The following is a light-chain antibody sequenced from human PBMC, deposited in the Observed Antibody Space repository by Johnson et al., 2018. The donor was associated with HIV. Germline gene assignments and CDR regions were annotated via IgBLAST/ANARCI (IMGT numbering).Light chain of an antibody. CDR2: ENN. Sequence: QSVLTQPPSVSAAPGQKVTISCSGSSSNIGNNYVSWYQQLPGTAPKLLIYENNKRPSGIPDRFSGSKSGTSATLGITGLQTGDEADYYCGTWDSILSALCVLGTGTKVTVL. CDR3: GTWDSILSALCV. J-gene: IGLJ1*01. V-gene: IGLV1-51*02. CDR1: SSNIGNNY.